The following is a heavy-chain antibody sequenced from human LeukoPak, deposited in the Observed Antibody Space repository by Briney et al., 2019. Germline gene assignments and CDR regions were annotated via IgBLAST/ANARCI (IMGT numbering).Heavy chain of an antibody. CDR1: GGTFSSYA. J-gene: IGHJ4*02. CDR3: AGPYNRYYFDY. CDR2: IIPIFGTA. D-gene: IGHD1-1*01. V-gene: IGHV1-69*13. Sequence: ASVTVSCKASGGTFSSYAISWVRQAPGQGLEWMGGIIPIFGTANYAQKFQGRVTITADESTSTAYMELSSLGSEDTAVYYCAGPYNRYYFDYWGQGTLVTVSS.